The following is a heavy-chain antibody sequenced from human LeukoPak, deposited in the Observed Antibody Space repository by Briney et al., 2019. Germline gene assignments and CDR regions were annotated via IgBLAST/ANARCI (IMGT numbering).Heavy chain of an antibody. D-gene: IGHD2-2*01. J-gene: IGHJ4*02. Sequence: GGSLRLSCAASGFTFDDYAMHWVRQAPGKGLEWVSGISWNSGSIGYADSVKGRFTISRDNAKNSLYLQMNSLRAEDTALYYCAKDIEGYCSSTGVDYWGQGTLVTVSS. CDR3: AKDIEGYCSSTGVDY. CDR2: ISWNSGSI. V-gene: IGHV3-9*01. CDR1: GFTFDDYA.